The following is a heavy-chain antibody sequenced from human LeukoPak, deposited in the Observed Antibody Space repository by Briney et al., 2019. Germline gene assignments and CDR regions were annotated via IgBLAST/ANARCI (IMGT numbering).Heavy chain of an antibody. CDR2: LYYSGSS. CDR1: GDSSSSSNSY. V-gene: IGHV4-39*01. J-gene: IGHJ4*02. Sequence: SETLSLTCTVSGDSSSSSNSYRGWIRQPPGKGLEWIGSLYYSGSSYYNPSLKSRVTISADTSKNQFSLKLSSVTAADTAVYYCARLSGGHYFDYWGQGTLVTVSS. D-gene: IGHD2-15*01. CDR3: ARLSGGHYFDY.